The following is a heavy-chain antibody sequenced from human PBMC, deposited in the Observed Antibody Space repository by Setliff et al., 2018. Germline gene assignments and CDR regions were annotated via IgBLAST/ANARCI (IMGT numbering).Heavy chain of an antibody. D-gene: IGHD2-2*01. Sequence: ASVKVSCKASGYTFSGYYMHWVRQAPGQGLEWMGRINPNSGGTNYAQKFQGRVTMTSDSSISTAYMELSGLRSDDTAVYYCARGGPGVVIMPAAITHFDYWGQGTLVTVSS. CDR2: INPNSGGT. V-gene: IGHV1-2*06. J-gene: IGHJ4*02. CDR1: GYTFSGYY. CDR3: ARGGPGVVIMPAAITHFDY.